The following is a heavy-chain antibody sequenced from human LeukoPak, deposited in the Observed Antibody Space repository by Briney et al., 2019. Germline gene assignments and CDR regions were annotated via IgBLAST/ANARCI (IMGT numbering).Heavy chain of an antibody. CDR3: ARDERGNWNDTPRY. D-gene: IGHD1-1*01. Sequence: GGSLRLSCAASGFTFSSYAMHWVRQAPGKGLEWVALISYDGSNKYYADSVKGRFTISRDNSKNTLYLQMNTLRDEDTGIYYCARDERGNWNDTPRYWGQGILVTVSS. J-gene: IGHJ4*02. CDR2: ISYDGSNK. CDR1: GFTFSSYA. V-gene: IGHV3-30*04.